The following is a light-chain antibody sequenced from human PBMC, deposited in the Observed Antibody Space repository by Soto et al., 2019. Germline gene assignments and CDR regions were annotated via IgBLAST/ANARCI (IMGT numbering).Light chain of an antibody. CDR1: SDDVGAYNY. CDR3: TSFGISNNV. CDR2: EVT. V-gene: IGLV2-8*01. J-gene: IGLJ1*01. Sequence: QSALTQPPSASGSPGQSVTISCTGTSDDVGAYNYVSWYQQHPGKAPKLMIYEVTKRPSGVPDRFSGSKSGNTASLTVSGLQAEDEADYYCTSFGISNNVFGTGPKLTVL.